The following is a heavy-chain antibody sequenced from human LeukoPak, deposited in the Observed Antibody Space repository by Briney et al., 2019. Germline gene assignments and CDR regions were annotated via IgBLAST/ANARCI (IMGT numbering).Heavy chain of an antibody. D-gene: IGHD4-17*01. Sequence: SGPTLVKPTQTLTLTCTFSGFSLTTSGVGVGWIRQPPGKALEWLALIYWNDDKRYSPSLKSRLTITKDTSKNQVVLTMTNMDPADTATYCCAHRHSGDYFDYWGQGTLVTVSS. CDR1: GFSLTTSGVG. V-gene: IGHV2-5*01. CDR3: AHRHSGDYFDY. CDR2: IYWNDDK. J-gene: IGHJ4*02.